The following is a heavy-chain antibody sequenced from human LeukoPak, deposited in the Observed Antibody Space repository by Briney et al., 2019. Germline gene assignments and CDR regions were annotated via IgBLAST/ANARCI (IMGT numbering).Heavy chain of an antibody. V-gene: IGHV3-23*01. CDR1: GITLSNYG. CDR2: ISDSGGRT. CDR3: AKGVAVASPYYFDY. D-gene: IGHD6-19*01. Sequence: GGSLRLSCAVSGITLSNYGMSWVRQAPGKGLEWVAGISDSGGRTNYADSVKGRFTISRDNPKNTLYLQMNSLRAEDTAVYYCAKGVAVASPYYFDYWGQRTLVTVSS. J-gene: IGHJ4*02.